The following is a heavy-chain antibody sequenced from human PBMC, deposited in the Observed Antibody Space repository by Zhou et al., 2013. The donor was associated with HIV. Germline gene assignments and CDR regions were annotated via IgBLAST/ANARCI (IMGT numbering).Heavy chain of an antibody. D-gene: IGHD1-1*01. CDR3: ARRGGGSGTTLIY. CDR1: EYTFSDYY. V-gene: IGHV1-2*02. J-gene: IGHJ4*02. Sequence: QVQLVQSGAEVKKPGSSVKVSCKASEYTFSDYYMHWVRQAPGQGLEWMGWINPKSGGTGYAQKFQGRVTITRDTSISTAYMELSSLKSEDTAVYYCARRGGGSGTTLIYWGQGTLVTVSS. CDR2: INPKSGGT.